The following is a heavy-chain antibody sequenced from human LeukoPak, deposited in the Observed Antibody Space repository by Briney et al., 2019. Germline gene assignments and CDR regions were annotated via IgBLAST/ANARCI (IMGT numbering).Heavy chain of an antibody. CDR1: GFTLDDYA. CDR3: AKDSGAITGTRNWFDP. D-gene: IGHD1-7*01. J-gene: IGHJ5*02. CDR2: ISWNSGSI. V-gene: IGHV3-9*01. Sequence: GRSLRLSCAASGFTLDDYAMHWVRRAPGKGLEWVSGISWNSGSIGYADSVKGRFTISRDNAKNSLYLQMNSLRAEDTALYYCAKDSGAITGTRNWFDPWGQGPLVTVSS.